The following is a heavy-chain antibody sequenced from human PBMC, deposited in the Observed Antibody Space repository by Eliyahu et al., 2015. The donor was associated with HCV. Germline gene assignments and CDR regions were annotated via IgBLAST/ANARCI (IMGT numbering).Heavy chain of an antibody. Sequence: QVQLQESGPGLVKPSGTLSLTCAVSGGSISSSNWWSWVRQPPGKGLEWIGEIYHSGSTNYNPCLKSRVTISVDKSKNQFSLKLSSVTAADTAVYYCARDRGYDFWSGYPLGYFDYWGQGTLVTVSS. J-gene: IGHJ4*02. D-gene: IGHD3-3*01. CDR3: ARDRGYDFWSGYPLGYFDY. V-gene: IGHV4-4*02. CDR1: GGSISSSNW. CDR2: IYHSGST.